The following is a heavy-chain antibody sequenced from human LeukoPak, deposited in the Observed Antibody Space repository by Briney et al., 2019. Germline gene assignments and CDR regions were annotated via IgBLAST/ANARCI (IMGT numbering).Heavy chain of an antibody. CDR1: GFTFSGYS. Sequence: VKPGGSLRLSCAASGFTFSGYSMNWVRQAPGKGLEWVSSISRSATYLYYADSLQGRFTVSRDDAKSSLYLQMNSLRAGDTAVYYCASASGRSIAVTGMDVWGQGSTVTVSS. CDR2: ISRSATYL. J-gene: IGHJ6*02. CDR3: ASASGRSIAVTGMDV. D-gene: IGHD6-19*01. V-gene: IGHV3-21*01.